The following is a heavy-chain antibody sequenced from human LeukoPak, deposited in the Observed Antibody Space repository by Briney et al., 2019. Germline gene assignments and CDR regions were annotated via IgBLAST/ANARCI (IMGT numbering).Heavy chain of an antibody. V-gene: IGHV4-34*01. CDR1: GGSFSGYF. CDR3: ARHRYGSDTSCFGF. Sequence: SETLSLTCAAYGGSFSGYFWSWIRLPPGKGLEWIGEINHSGSTNYNPSLKSRVTISVDTSKNQFSLKLSSVTAADTAVYYCARHRYGSDTSCFGFWGQGTLVTVSS. J-gene: IGHJ4*02. D-gene: IGHD2-2*01. CDR2: INHSGST.